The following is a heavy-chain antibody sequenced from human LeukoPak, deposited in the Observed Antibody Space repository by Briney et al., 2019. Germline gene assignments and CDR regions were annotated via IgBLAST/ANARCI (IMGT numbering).Heavy chain of an antibody. J-gene: IGHJ4*02. D-gene: IGHD1-7*01. V-gene: IGHV3-53*01. Sequence: PGGSLRLSCAASGFTVSSNYMSWVRQAPGKGLEWVSVIYSGGSTDYADSVKGRFTISRDNSKNTLYLQMNSLRAEDTAVYYCVGTIAYRGSEYWGQGALVTVSS. CDR2: IYSGGST. CDR3: VGTIAYRGSEY. CDR1: GFTVSSNY.